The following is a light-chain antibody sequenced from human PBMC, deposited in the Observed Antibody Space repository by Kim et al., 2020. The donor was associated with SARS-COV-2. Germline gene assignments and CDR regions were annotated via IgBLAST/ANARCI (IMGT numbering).Light chain of an antibody. J-gene: IGKJ1*01. CDR3: QHYGSSWT. V-gene: IGKV3-20*01. CDR2: GGS. CDR1: QRIGSRN. Sequence: SPGERAALSCRASQRIGSRNLAWYQQRPGQAPRLLIFGGSTRAAGIPDRFSGSGAGTDFTLTVSRLEPEDFAVYYCQHYGSSWTFGRGTKVDIK.